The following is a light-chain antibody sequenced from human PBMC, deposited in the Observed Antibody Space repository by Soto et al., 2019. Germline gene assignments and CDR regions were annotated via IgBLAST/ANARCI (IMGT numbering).Light chain of an antibody. CDR1: SGHSSYA. Sequence: QSVLTQSPSASASLGASVKLTCTLSSGHSSYAIAWHQQQPEKGPRYLMKINSDGSHSKGDGIPDRFSGSSSGAERYLSISSLQSEDEADYYCQTWGSGTVVFGGGTKLT. V-gene: IGLV4-69*01. J-gene: IGLJ2*01. CDR3: QTWGSGTVV. CDR2: INSDGSH.